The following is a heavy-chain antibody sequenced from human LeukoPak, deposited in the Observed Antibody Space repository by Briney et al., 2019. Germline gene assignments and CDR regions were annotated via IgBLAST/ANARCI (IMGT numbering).Heavy chain of an antibody. Sequence: ASVKVSCKASGYTFTSYDINWVRQATGQGLEWMGWMNPNSGNTGYAQRFQGRVTMTRNTSISTAYMELSSLISEDTAVYFCARRGAGYCSGGRCYRNWFDPWGQGTLVTVSS. CDR2: MNPNSGNT. J-gene: IGHJ5*02. V-gene: IGHV1-8*01. D-gene: IGHD2-15*01. CDR3: ARRGAGYCSGGRCYRNWFDP. CDR1: GYTFTSYD.